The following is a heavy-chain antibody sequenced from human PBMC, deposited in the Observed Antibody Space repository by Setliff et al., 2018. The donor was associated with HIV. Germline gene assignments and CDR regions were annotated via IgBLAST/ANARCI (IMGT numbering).Heavy chain of an antibody. CDR1: GGSISSSSYY. Sequence: SENLSLTCTVSGGSISSSSYYWGWSRQPPGKGLEWIGSTYTSGSTNYNPSLKSRVTISGDTSKNPCSLKLRSVTAADTAVYYCARETYYYDNPQYYYYYMDVWGKGTTVTVSS. CDR2: TYTSGST. D-gene: IGHD3-22*01. CDR3: ARETYYYDNPQYYYYYMDV. V-gene: IGHV4-39*07. J-gene: IGHJ6*03.